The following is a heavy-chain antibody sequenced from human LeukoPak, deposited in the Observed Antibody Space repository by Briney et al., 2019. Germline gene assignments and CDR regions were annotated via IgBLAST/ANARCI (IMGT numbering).Heavy chain of an antibody. V-gene: IGHV3-30*04. CDR3: ACRGYSYGYDAFDI. CDR2: ISYDGSDK. J-gene: IGHJ3*02. D-gene: IGHD5-18*01. CDR1: GFTFSSYA. Sequence: GGSLRLSCAASGFTFSSYAMHWVRQAPGKGLEWVAVISYDGSDKYYADSVKGRFTISRDNSKNTLYLQMNSLRAEDTAVYYCACRGYSYGYDAFDIWGQGTMVTVSS.